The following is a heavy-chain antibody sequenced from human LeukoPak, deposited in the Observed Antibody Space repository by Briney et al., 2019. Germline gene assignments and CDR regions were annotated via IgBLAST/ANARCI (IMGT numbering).Heavy chain of an antibody. CDR3: ASALRLGELSSFDY. J-gene: IGHJ4*02. Sequence: SETLSLTCTVSGGSISSYYWSWIRRPAGKGLEWIGRIYYSGSTNYNPSLKSRVTISVDTSKNQFSLKLSSVTAADTAVYYCASALRLGELSSFDYWGQGTLVTVSS. CDR1: GGSISSYY. D-gene: IGHD3-16*02. CDR2: IYYSGST. V-gene: IGHV4-4*07.